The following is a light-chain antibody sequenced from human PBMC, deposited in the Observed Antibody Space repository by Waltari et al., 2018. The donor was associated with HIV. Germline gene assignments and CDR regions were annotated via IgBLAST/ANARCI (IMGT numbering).Light chain of an antibody. CDR1: QSVSSN. CDR2: GAS. Sequence: EIVMTQSPATLSVSPGARATLSCRASQSVSSNLAWYQQKPGQAPRLLIYGASTRATGIPARFSGSWSGTEFTLTINSLQSEDFAVYYCQQYNNWPPYTFGQGTKLEIK. CDR3: QQYNNWPPYT. V-gene: IGKV3-15*01. J-gene: IGKJ2*01.